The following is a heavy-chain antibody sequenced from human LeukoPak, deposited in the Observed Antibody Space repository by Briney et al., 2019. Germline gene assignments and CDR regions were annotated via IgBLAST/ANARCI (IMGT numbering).Heavy chain of an antibody. V-gene: IGHV1-2*02. Sequence: PGGSLRLSCAASGFTFSSYGMHWVRQAPGQGLEWMGWINPNSGGTNYAQKFQGRVTMTRDTSISTAYMGLSRVRSDDTAVYYCARAPAPSGRYSSGWYTFWFDPWGQGTLVTVSS. CDR3: ARAPAPSGRYSSGWYTFWFDP. J-gene: IGHJ5*02. CDR1: GFTFSSYG. CDR2: INPNSGGT. D-gene: IGHD6-19*01.